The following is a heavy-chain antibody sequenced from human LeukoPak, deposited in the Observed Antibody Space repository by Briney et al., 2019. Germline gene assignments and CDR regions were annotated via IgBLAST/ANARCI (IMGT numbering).Heavy chain of an antibody. CDR3: ARHREYDYVWGSYRGTKNWFDP. J-gene: IGHJ5*02. Sequence: SETLSLTCTVSGGSISTSSYYWGWIRQPPGKGLEWIGSIYYSGSTYYNPSLKSRVTISVDTSKNQFALKLSSVTAADTAVYYCARHREYDYVWGSYRGTKNWFDPWGQGTLVTVSS. CDR2: IYYSGST. D-gene: IGHD3-16*02. V-gene: IGHV4-39*01. CDR1: GGSISTSSYY.